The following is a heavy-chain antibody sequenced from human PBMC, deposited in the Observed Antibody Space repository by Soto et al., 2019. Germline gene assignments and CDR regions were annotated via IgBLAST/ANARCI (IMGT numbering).Heavy chain of an antibody. Sequence: GGSMRLSCAASGFTVSSNYMSWVRQAPGKGLEWVSVIYSGGSTYYADSVKGRFTISRDNSRNTLYLQMNSLRAEDTAVYYCAKVPYYYDSSGYYPFDYWGQGTLVTVSS. V-gene: IGHV3-53*01. CDR3: AKVPYYYDSSGYYPFDY. CDR1: GFTVSSNY. CDR2: IYSGGST. D-gene: IGHD3-22*01. J-gene: IGHJ4*02.